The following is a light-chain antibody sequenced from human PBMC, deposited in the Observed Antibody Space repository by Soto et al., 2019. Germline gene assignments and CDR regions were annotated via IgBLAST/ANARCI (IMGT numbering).Light chain of an antibody. CDR3: QQYTSYSYT. CDR1: QSISSC. V-gene: IGKV1-5*03. CDR2: KAY. Sequence: DIQMTQAPSILAASVGDRVTITCRASQSISSCLAWYQQKPGKAPKLLIYKAYSLEIVVPPRFNGRASGTECPLTISSLQPEDFATYYCQQYTSYSYTFGQGTKLEIK. J-gene: IGKJ2*01.